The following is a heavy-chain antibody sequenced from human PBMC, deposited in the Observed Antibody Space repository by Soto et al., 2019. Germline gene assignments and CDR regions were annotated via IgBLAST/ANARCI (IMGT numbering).Heavy chain of an antibody. CDR1: GFTFSSYA. Sequence: QVQLVESGGGVVQPGRSLRLSCAASGFTFSSYAMHWVRQAPGKGLEWVAVISYDGSNKYYADSVKGRFTISRDNSKNTLYLQMNGLRAEDTAVYYCARVRENSPRSYYFDYWGQGTLVTVSS. CDR3: ARVRENSPRSYYFDY. V-gene: IGHV3-30-3*01. D-gene: IGHD1-26*01. J-gene: IGHJ4*02. CDR2: ISYDGSNK.